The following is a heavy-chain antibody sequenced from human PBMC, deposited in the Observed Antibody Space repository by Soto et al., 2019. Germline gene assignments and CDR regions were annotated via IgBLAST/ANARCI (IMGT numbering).Heavy chain of an antibody. V-gene: IGHV3-66*01. CDR2: IHIGCGT. J-gene: IGHJ4*02. D-gene: IGHD2-15*01. CDR3: ARVMPYCSGGSCHSVDY. Sequence: EVHLVEAGGGLVQPGESLKLSCVVSGFTVSTNYMTWVRQAPGKGLAWVSGIHIGCGTYYADSVDGRITISRDNSENTLYLQINNLRTDDTAVYYCARVMPYCSGGSCHSVDYWGQGTLVNVSS. CDR1: GFTVSTNY.